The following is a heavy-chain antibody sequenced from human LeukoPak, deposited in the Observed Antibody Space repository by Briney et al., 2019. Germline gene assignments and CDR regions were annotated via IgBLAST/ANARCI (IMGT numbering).Heavy chain of an antibody. V-gene: IGHV3-30*02. J-gene: IGHJ4*02. CDR1: RFTFSSYG. CDR2: IRHDGSYQ. CDR3: AKNRDSSDYPRDFDY. Sequence: PGGSLRLSCAASRFTFSSYGMHWVRQTPGKGLEWVAFIRHDGSYQQYVDPVKGRFTVSRDNSKDTVYLQMNSLRTEDTAVYYCAKNRDSSDYPRDFDYWGQGTLVTVSS. D-gene: IGHD3-22*01.